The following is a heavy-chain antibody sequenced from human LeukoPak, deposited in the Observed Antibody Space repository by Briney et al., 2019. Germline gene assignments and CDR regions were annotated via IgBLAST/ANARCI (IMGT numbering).Heavy chain of an antibody. Sequence: SETLSLTCTVSGGSISSYYWSWIRQPPGKGLEWIGYIYYSGSTNYNPSLKSRVTISVDTSKNQFSLKLSSVTAADTAVYYCATDYGGNSRAFDIWGQGTMVTVSS. CDR1: GGSISSYY. D-gene: IGHD4-23*01. CDR2: IYYSGST. CDR3: ATDYGGNSRAFDI. V-gene: IGHV4-59*08. J-gene: IGHJ3*02.